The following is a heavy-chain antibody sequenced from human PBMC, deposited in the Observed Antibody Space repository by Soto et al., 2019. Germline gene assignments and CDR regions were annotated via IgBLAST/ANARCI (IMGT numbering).Heavy chain of an antibody. Sequence: EVLLLESWGGLVQPGESLRLSCAASGFNFINSAMAWVRQAPGKGLEWLAAISDSADNTYYAGSVKGRFSISRDNSKNTLYLQMNSLSADDTAVYYCAKEEAGASDYWGQGTLVTVSS. CDR1: GFNFINSA. V-gene: IGHV3-23*01. J-gene: IGHJ4*02. CDR2: ISDSADNT. D-gene: IGHD1-26*01. CDR3: AKEEAGASDY.